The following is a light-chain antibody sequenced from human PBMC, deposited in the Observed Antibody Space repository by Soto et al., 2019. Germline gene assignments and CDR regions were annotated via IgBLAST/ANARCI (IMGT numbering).Light chain of an antibody. Sequence: EVVMTQSPGTLSVSPGERATLSCRASQSVSSTLAWYQQKPGQAPRLLIYGASTRATGIPARFSGSGSGTEFTLTISSLQSGDFAVYYCQQYSAWPLAFGQGTKVEIK. CDR2: GAS. J-gene: IGKJ1*01. V-gene: IGKV3-15*01. CDR3: QQYSAWPLA. CDR1: QSVSST.